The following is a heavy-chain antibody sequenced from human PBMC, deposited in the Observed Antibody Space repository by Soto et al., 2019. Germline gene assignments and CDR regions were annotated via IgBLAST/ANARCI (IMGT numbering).Heavy chain of an antibody. CDR2: INHSGST. D-gene: IGHD3-9*01. J-gene: IGHJ4*02. Sequence: SETLSLTCTVSGESISSADFYWSWIRQHPGKGLEWIGYINHSGSTNYNPSLKSRVTISVDTSKNQFSLKLSSVTAADTAVYYCARGKAMEVLVTSIAFDYWGQGTLVTVSS. V-gene: IGHV4-31*03. CDR3: ARGKAMEVLVTSIAFDY. CDR1: GESISSADFY.